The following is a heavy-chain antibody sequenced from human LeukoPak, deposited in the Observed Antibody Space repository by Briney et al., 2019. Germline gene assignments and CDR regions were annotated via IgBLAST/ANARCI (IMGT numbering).Heavy chain of an antibody. V-gene: IGHV4-34*01. CDR3: ARGRYKDWFDP. J-gene: IGHJ5*02. CDR1: GGSFSDYY. Sequence: PSETLSLTCAVHGGSFSDYYWSWIRQPPGKGLEWIGEINHSGSTNYNPSPKSRVTISVDTSKNQFSLKLSSVTAADTAVYYCARGRYKDWFDPWGQGTLVTVSS. CDR2: INHSGST. D-gene: IGHD5-18*01.